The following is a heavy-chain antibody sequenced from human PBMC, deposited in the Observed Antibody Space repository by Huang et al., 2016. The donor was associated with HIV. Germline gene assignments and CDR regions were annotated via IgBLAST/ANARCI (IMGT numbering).Heavy chain of an antibody. CDR1: GFNFSAYW. Sequence: EVHLVESGGDLVQPGGSLRLSCVASGFNFSAYWMSWVRQAPGRGLEWVANRKQDGSDKNYVDAVKGRFTISRDNAKNSVYLQLTSLRAEDTAVYYCARGGIYYDVLTGRHYYYNGLDVWGQGTTVTVSS. D-gene: IGHD3-9*01. J-gene: IGHJ6*02. V-gene: IGHV3-7*01. CDR2: RKQDGSDK. CDR3: ARGGIYYDVLTGRHYYYNGLDV.